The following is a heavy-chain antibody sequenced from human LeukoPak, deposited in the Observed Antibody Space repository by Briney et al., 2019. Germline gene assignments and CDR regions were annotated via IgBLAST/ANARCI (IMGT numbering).Heavy chain of an antibody. CDR2: ISSSSGTT. V-gene: IGHV3-48*01. D-gene: IGHD4-11*01. Sequence: GGSLRLSCAASGFTFSIYSMNWVRQAPGKGLEWVSYISSSSGTTFYADSVKGRFTISRDNAKNSLYLQMNSLRADDTALYYCARSVPDYTRFDYWGQGALVTVSS. J-gene: IGHJ4*02. CDR3: ARSVPDYTRFDY. CDR1: GFTFSIYS.